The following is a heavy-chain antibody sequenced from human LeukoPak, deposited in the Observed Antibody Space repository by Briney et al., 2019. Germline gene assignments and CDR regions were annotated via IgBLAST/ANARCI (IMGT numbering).Heavy chain of an antibody. CDR2: ISYDGSDK. V-gene: IGHV3-30*09. Sequence: TGGSLRLSCAASGFNFNSYTMHWARQAPGKGLEWVALISYDGSDKYYADSVKGRFAISRDNSKNTLFLQMDSLRAEDTAVYYCARWSSSWCCGRSSAFDFWGQGTMVTVSS. CDR1: GFNFNSYT. J-gene: IGHJ3*01. D-gene: IGHD6-19*01. CDR3: ARWSSSWCCGRSSAFDF.